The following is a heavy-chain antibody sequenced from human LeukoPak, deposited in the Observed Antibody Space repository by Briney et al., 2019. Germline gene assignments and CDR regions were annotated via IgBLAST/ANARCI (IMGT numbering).Heavy chain of an antibody. CDR1: GFTFSSPG. Sequence: GGSLRLSCAASGFTFSSPGMCWVRQAPGKGLEWVSSISSSSSYIYYADSVKGRFTISRDIAKNSLYLQMNSLRAEDTAVYYCARDKIAAAGTDYYYGMDVWGQGTTVTVSS. V-gene: IGHV3-21*01. J-gene: IGHJ6*02. CDR3: ARDKIAAAGTDYYYGMDV. D-gene: IGHD6-13*01. CDR2: ISSSSSYI.